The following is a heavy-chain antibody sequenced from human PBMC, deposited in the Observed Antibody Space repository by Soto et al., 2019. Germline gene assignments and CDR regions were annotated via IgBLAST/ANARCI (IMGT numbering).Heavy chain of an antibody. CDR3: ARGRPISASPGGHFDY. J-gene: IGHJ4*02. CDR1: GGTFSSYA. V-gene: IGHV1-69*01. D-gene: IGHD5-18*01. CDR2: IIPIFGTA. Sequence: QVQLVQSGDAVKKPGSSVKVSCKASGGTFSSYAISWVRQAPGQGLEWMGGIIPIFGTANYAQKFQGRVTITADESTSTGYMEVRRLRSEDTAVYYCARGRPISASPGGHFDYWGQGTLVTVSS.